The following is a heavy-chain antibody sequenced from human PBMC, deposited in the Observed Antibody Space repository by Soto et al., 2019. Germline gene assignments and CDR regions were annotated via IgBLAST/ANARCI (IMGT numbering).Heavy chain of an antibody. D-gene: IGHD6-19*01. J-gene: IGHJ5*02. CDR3: ASAVAGLTWFAP. V-gene: IGHV1-18*01. CDR2: ISAYNGNT. CDR1: GYTFTSYG. Sequence: ASVKVSCKASGYTFTSYGSSWVRQAPGQGLEWMGWISAYNGNTNYAQKLQGRVTMTTDTSTSTAYMELRSLRSDDTAVYYCASAVAGLTWFAPWGKGTLVPVSS.